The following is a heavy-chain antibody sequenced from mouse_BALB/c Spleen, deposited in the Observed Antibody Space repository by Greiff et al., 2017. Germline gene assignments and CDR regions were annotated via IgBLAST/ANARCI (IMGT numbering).Heavy chain of an antibody. CDR3: AREEELGYDDYAMDY. J-gene: IGHJ4*01. V-gene: IGHV1-31*01. Sequence: VQLKESGPELVKPGASVKISCKASGYSFTGYYMHWVKQSHVKSLEWIGRINPYNGATSYNQNFKDKASLTVDKSSSTAYMELHSLTSEDSAVYYCAREEELGYDDYAMDYWGQGTSVTVSS. CDR1: GYSFTGYY. CDR2: INPYNGAT. D-gene: IGHD2-2*01.